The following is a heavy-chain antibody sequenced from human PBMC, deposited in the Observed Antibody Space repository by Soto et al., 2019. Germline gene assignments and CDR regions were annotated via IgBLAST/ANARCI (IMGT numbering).Heavy chain of an antibody. CDR2: ISWNSGTI. CDR3: AKGAVTSIFGYFDY. D-gene: IGHD3-3*01. V-gene: IGHV3-9*01. J-gene: IGHJ4*02. CDR1: GFTFDDYA. Sequence: EVHMVESGGGLVQPGRSLRLSCAASGFTFDDYAMHWVRQVPGKGLGWVSSISWNSGTIVYADSVKSRFTISRDSPNNSLYLQMNSLRTEDTALYYCAKGAVTSIFGYFDYWGQGALVTIST.